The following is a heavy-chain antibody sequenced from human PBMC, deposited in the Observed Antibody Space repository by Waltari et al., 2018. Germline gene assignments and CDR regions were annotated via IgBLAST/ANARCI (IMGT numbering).Heavy chain of an antibody. J-gene: IGHJ3*01. CDR3: ARVIRDGPSGFYGIAAFDL. D-gene: IGHD3-22*01. V-gene: IGHV3-53*02. Sequence: DVQLVDTGGGLIQPGGSLRLSCSVSGFTVSNNYITWVRQAPAKGLEWVSVIYSGGNTYYAASVTGRFSISRDNFNNTLFLQMNNLRAEDTAIYYCARVIRDGPSGFYGIAAFDLWGQGTMVTVSS. CDR2: IYSGGNT. CDR1: GFTVSNNY.